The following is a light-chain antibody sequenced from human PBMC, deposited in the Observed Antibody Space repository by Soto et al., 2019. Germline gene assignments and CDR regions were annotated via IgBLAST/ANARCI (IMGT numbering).Light chain of an antibody. Sequence: AIRMTQSPSSLSASTGDRVTITCRASQGISSYLAWYQQKPGKAPKLLIYAAPTLQSGGPSRFSGSGSGTEFTLTISRLQPDDFATYYCQHYNSYSEAFGQGTKVDI. J-gene: IGKJ1*01. V-gene: IGKV1-8*01. CDR1: QGISSY. CDR2: AAP. CDR3: QHYNSYSEA.